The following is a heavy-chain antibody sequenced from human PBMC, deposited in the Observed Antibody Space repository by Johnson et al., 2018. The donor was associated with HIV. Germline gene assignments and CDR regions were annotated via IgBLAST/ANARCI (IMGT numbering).Heavy chain of an antibody. Sequence: SRDNSKNTLYLQMNSLRAEDTAVYYCARAKDEDAFDIWGQGTMVTVSS. CDR3: ARAKDEDAFDI. J-gene: IGHJ3*02. V-gene: IGHV3-30*01.